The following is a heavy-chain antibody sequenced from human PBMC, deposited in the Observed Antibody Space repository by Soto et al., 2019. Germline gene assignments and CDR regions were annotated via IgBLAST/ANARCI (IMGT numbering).Heavy chain of an antibody. CDR1: GFTFRSFG. Sequence: SXESLRLSCTASGFTFRSFGMHWVRQAPGKGLQWVAYISNDGSNIKYVDSVKGRFSIGRDNSKNSLFLEMSSLRLEDTARYYCASRGGLGNYFDSWGQGALVTVSS. V-gene: IGHV3-30*03. J-gene: IGHJ4*02. D-gene: IGHD3-16*01. CDR2: ISNDGSNI. CDR3: ASRGGLGNYFDS.